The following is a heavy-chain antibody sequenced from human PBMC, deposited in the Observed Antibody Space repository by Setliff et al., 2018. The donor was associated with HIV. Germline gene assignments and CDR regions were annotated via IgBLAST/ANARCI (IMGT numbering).Heavy chain of an antibody. J-gene: IGHJ3*02. CDR1: GYTFTNHA. Sequence: ASVKVSCKASGYTFTNHAMHWVRQAPGQGLEWMGWINTHSGYTNYAQNVQGRVTITADESTSTAYMELSSLRSEDTAVYYCASVEMATISAFDIWGQGTMVTVSS. CDR3: ASVEMATISAFDI. V-gene: IGHV1-3*04. CDR2: INTHSGYT. D-gene: IGHD5-12*01.